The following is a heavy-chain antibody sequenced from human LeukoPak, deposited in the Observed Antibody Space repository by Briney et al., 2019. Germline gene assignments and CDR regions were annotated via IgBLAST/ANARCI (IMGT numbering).Heavy chain of an antibody. CDR2: ISGSGGST. Sequence: GGSLRLSCAASGFTFSTYAVNWVRQAPGKGLEWVSTISGSGGSTYYADSVKGRFTISRDNSKNTLYLQMNSLRAEDTAVYYCAKSRDFIHDFWSGYSPYYFDYWGQGTLVTVSS. CDR3: AKSRDFIHDFWSGYSPYYFDY. D-gene: IGHD3-3*01. J-gene: IGHJ4*02. V-gene: IGHV3-23*01. CDR1: GFTFSTYA.